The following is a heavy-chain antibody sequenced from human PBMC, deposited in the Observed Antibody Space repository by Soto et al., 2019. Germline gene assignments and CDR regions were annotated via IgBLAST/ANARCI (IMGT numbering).Heavy chain of an antibody. Sequence: QVQLQESGPGLVKPSGTLSLTCAVSGVSISSHDWWTWVRQPPGKGLEWIGESHQSGSTNYNSSRESRVPIEVDTSKNQFSLKLRSVTVADTAVYYCATRDNSKFYWGQGTLVTVSS. V-gene: IGHV4-4*02. CDR1: GVSISSHDW. J-gene: IGHJ4*02. CDR2: SHQSGST. CDR3: ATRDNSKFY. D-gene: IGHD6-13*01.